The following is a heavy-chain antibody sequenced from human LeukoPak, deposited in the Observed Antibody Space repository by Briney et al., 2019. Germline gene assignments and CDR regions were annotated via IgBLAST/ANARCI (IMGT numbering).Heavy chain of an antibody. CDR2: IYYSGST. J-gene: IGHJ1*01. CDR3: ARASSSWPAEYFQH. Sequence: SETLSLTCTVSGGSISGYYWGWIRQPPGKGLEWIGYIYYSGSTNYNPSLKSRVTISVDTSKNQFSLKLSSVTAADTAVYYCARASSSWPAEYFQHWGQGTLVTVSS. CDR1: GGSISGYY. D-gene: IGHD6-13*01. V-gene: IGHV4-59*08.